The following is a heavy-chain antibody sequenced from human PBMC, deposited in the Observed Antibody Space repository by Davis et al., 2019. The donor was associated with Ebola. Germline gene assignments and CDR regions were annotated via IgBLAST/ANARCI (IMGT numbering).Heavy chain of an antibody. J-gene: IGHJ5*02. CDR1: GGTFSSYA. Sequence: SVKVSCKASGGTFSSYAISWVRQAPGQGLEWMGGIIPIFGTANYAQKFQGRVTITADESTSTAYMELSSLRSEDTAVYYCAPEFPTVTLFDPWGQGTLVTVSS. CDR3: APEFPTVTLFDP. D-gene: IGHD4-11*01. V-gene: IGHV1-69*13. CDR2: IIPIFGTA.